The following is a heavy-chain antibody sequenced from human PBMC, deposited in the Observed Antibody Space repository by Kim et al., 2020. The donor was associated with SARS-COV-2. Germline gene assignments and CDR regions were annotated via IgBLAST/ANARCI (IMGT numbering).Heavy chain of an antibody. CDR1: GFTFSRYW. J-gene: IGHJ1*01. V-gene: IGHV3-7*01. D-gene: IGHD3-3*01. Sequence: GGSLRLSCAASGFTFSRYWMTWVRQAPGKGLEWVASISRDGSRTYYADSVKGRFIISRDNSKNSLYLQMNSLRVEDTALYYCGRHDGG. CDR3: GRHD. CDR2: ISRDGSRT.